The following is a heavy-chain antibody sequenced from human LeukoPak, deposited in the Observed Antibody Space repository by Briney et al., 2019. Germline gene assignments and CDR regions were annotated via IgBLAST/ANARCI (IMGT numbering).Heavy chain of an antibody. V-gene: IGHV4-31*03. Sequence: PSQTLSLTCTVSGGSISSGGYYWSWIRQHPGKGLEWIGYIYYSGSAYYNPSLKSRVTISVDTSKNQFSLKLSSVTAADTAVYYCARGGRSSGWYSVYWGQGTLVTVSS. J-gene: IGHJ4*02. CDR1: GGSISSGGYY. CDR2: IYYSGSA. CDR3: ARGGRSSGWYSVY. D-gene: IGHD6-19*01.